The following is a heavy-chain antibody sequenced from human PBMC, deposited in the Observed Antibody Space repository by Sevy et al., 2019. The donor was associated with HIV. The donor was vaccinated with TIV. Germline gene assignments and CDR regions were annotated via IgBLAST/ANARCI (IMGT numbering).Heavy chain of an antibody. J-gene: IGHJ4*02. CDR1: GYTFTSYG. Sequence: ASVKVSCKASGYTFTSYGISWVRQAPGQGLEWMGWISAYNGNTNYAQKLQGRVTMTTDTSTSTAYMELRSLRSDDTAVYYCARGNDFWSREGFVYWGQGTLVTVSS. D-gene: IGHD3-3*01. V-gene: IGHV1-18*04. CDR3: ARGNDFWSREGFVY. CDR2: ISAYNGNT.